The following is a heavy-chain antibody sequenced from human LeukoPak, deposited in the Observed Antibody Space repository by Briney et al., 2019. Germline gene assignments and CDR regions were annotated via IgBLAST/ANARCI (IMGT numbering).Heavy chain of an antibody. J-gene: IGHJ4*02. D-gene: IGHD5-18*01. CDR2: ITSYRRDT. Sequence: GGSLRLSCEASGFTFSNYAMNWVRQTPGKGLEWVSSITSYRRDTYYADSVKGRFTISRDNSKHTLYLQMNSLRAEDTAVYYCAVSGIYYFDYWGQGTLVTVSS. CDR1: GFTFSNYA. V-gene: IGHV3-23*01. CDR3: AVSGIYYFDY.